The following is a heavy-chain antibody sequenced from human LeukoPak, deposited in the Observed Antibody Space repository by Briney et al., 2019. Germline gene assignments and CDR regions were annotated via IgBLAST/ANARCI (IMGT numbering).Heavy chain of an antibody. J-gene: IGHJ5*02. D-gene: IGHD6-13*01. CDR1: GFTFSSYA. V-gene: IGHV3-23*01. Sequence: GGSLRLSCAASGFTFSSYALSWVRQAPGKGLEWVSAISGSGGSTYYADSVKGRFTISRDNSKNTLYLQMNSLRAEDTAVYYCAKPGGWYSSSRGNWFDPWGQGTLVTVSS. CDR2: ISGSGGST. CDR3: AKPGGWYSSSRGNWFDP.